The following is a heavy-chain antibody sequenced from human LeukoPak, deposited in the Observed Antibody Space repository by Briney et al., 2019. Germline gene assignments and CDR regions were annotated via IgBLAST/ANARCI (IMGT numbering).Heavy chain of an antibody. CDR1: GGSISSYY. Sequence: SETLSLTCTVSGGSISSYYWSWIRQPPGKGLEWIGYIYYSGSTNYNPSLKSRVTISVDTSKNQFSLKLSSVTAADTAVYYCASSSTIIVAPDGFDIWGQGTMVTVSS. D-gene: IGHD3-22*01. CDR3: ASSSTIIVAPDGFDI. CDR2: IYYSGST. J-gene: IGHJ3*02. V-gene: IGHV4-59*01.